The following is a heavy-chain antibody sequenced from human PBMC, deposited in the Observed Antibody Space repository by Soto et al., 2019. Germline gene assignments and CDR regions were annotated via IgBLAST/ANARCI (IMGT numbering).Heavy chain of an antibody. Sequence: SETLSLTCAVSGGSISSGGYSWSWIRQPPGKGLEWIGYIYHRGSTYYNPSLKSRVTISVDRSMNQFSLKLNSMTAADTAVYYCARVPTPWGQGTLVTVSS. V-gene: IGHV4-30-2*01. CDR1: GGSISSGGYS. J-gene: IGHJ5*02. CDR2: IYHRGST. CDR3: ARVPTP.